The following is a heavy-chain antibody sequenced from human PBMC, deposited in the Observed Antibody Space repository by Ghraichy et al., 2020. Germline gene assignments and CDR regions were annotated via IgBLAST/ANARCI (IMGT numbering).Heavy chain of an antibody. CDR2: IDGSGGET. J-gene: IGHJ5*02. V-gene: IGHV3-23*01. Sequence: GESLNISCAASGFTFSRLHMSWVRQAPGKGLEWVSSIDGSGGETHYADFVKGRFTISRDNSRNTLYLQMNSLGVEDTAVYYCAKDLSVTEAADWFDPSDQGNLVTVSS. CDR3: AKDLSVTEAADWFDP. D-gene: IGHD5/OR15-5a*01. CDR1: GFTFSRLH.